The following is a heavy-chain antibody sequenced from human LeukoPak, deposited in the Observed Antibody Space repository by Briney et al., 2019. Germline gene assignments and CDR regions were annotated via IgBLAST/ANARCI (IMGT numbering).Heavy chain of an antibody. CDR2: ISGSGGST. V-gene: IGHV3-23*01. CDR1: GFTFSSYA. Sequence: GGSLRLSCAASGFTFSSYAMSWVRQAPGKGLEWVSAISGSGGSTYYADSVKGRFTISRDNSKNTLYLQMNSLRAEDTAVYYCAKDGGWLGSQGVAFDIWAKGQWSPSLQ. J-gene: IGHJ3*02. CDR3: AKDGGWLGSQGVAFDI. D-gene: IGHD3-10*01.